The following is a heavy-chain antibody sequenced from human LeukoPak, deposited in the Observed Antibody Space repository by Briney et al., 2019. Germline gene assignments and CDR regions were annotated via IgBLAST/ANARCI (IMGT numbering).Heavy chain of an antibody. CDR2: IKHDGSEE. CDR3: AKDRSLGRITMVRGVIPFDP. V-gene: IGHV3-7*01. J-gene: IGHJ5*02. CDR1: GFAFSSYW. D-gene: IGHD3-10*01. Sequence: PGGSLRLSCAASGFAFSSYWMTWVRQAPGKGLQWVANIKHDGSEEYYVDSVKGRFTISRDNAKNSLYLQMNSLRAEDTAVYYCAKDRSLGRITMVRGVIPFDPWGQGTLVTVSS.